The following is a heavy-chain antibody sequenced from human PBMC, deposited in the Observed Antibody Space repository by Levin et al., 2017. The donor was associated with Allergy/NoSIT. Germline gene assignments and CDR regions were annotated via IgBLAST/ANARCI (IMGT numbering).Heavy chain of an antibody. CDR3: AREYYYQFDV. CDR1: GFPFGPYW. J-gene: IGHJ6*04. D-gene: IGHD3-22*01. Sequence: GGSLRLSCAATGFPFGPYWMSWIRQAPGKGLEWVSTISSSSDYKGYADSVKGRFTISRDNGKNSLYLQMNSLRAEDTAVYYCAREYYYQFDVWGKGTTVTVSS. V-gene: IGHV3-11*06. CDR2: ISSSSDYK.